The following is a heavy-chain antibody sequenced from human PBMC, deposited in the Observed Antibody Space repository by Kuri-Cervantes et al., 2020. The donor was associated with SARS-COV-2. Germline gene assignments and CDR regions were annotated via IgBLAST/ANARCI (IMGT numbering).Heavy chain of an antibody. CDR2: ISAYNGNT. J-gene: IGHJ4*02. D-gene: IGHD2-21*01. Sequence: ASVKVSCKVSGYTLTELSMHWVRQAPGKGLEWMGWISAYNGNTNYAQKLQGRVTMTRDTSTSTAYMELSSLTSEDTAIYYCYCAPKEGFDSWGQGTLVTVSS. CDR3: YCAPKEGFDS. V-gene: IGHV1-18*01. CDR1: GYTLTELS.